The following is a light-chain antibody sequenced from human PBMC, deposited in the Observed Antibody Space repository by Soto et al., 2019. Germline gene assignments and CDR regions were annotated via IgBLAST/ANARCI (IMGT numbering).Light chain of an antibody. J-gene: IGKJ4*01. CDR1: QSVSSSY. V-gene: IGKV3-20*01. Sequence: EIVWTQAPGTLSLSPGERATLSCRASQSVSSSYLAWYQQKPGQAPRLLIYGASSRATGIPDRFSGSGSGTDFTLTTSRLEPEDFAVYYCQQYGSSPLTFGGGTKVDIK. CDR3: QQYGSSPLT. CDR2: GAS.